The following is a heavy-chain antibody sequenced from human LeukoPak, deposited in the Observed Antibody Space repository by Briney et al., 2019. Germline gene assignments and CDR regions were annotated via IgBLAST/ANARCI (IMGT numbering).Heavy chain of an antibody. Sequence: SVKVSCKDSGGTFSSYAISWVRQAPGQGLEWMGGIIPIFGTANYAQKFQGRVTITADESTSTAYMELSSLRSEDTAVYYCARGVGTSYYMDVWGKGTTVTVSS. CDR2: IIPIFGTA. D-gene: IGHD7-27*01. CDR1: GGTFSSYA. J-gene: IGHJ6*03. CDR3: ARGVGTSYYMDV. V-gene: IGHV1-69*13.